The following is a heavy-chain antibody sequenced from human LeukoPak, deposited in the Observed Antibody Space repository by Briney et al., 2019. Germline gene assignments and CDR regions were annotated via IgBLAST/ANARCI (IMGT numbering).Heavy chain of an antibody. V-gene: IGHV4-39*07. CDR1: GGSISSSSYY. D-gene: IGHD2-2*01. CDR2: IYYSGST. CDR3: ARDQQYHPGDY. J-gene: IGHJ4*02. Sequence: SETLSLTCTVSGGSISSSSYYWGWIRQPPGKGLEWIGSIYYSGSTYYNPSLKSRVTISVDTSKNQFSLKLSSVTAADTAVYYCARDQQYHPGDYWGQGTLVTVSS.